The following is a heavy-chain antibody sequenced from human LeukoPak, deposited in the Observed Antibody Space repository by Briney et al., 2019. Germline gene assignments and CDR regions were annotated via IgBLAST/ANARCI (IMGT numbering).Heavy chain of an antibody. D-gene: IGHD3-10*01. CDR3: ARVRGGTLLWFGELLPTEDWFDP. CDR2: IHPNTGNP. J-gene: IGHJ5*02. Sequence: GASVKVSCKASGYTFTNYAMNWVRQAPGQGLEWMGWIHPNTGNPTYAQGFTGRFVFSLDTSVSTAYLQISSLKAEDTAVYYCARVRGGTLLWFGELLPTEDWFDPWGQGTLVTVSS. V-gene: IGHV7-4-1*02. CDR1: GYTFTNYA.